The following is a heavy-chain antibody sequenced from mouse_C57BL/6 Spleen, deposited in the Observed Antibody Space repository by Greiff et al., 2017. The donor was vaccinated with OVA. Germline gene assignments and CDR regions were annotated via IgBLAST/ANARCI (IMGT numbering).Heavy chain of an antibody. CDR2: IRSKSNNYAT. J-gene: IGHJ1*03. CDR3: VRHLSSYDWYFDV. CDR1: GFSFNTYA. Sequence: EVKLVESGGGLVQPKGSLKLSCAASGFSFNTYAMNWVRQAPGKGLEWVARIRSKSNNYATYYADSVKDRFTISRDDSESMLYLQMNNLKTEDTAMYYCVRHLSSYDWYFDVWGTGTTVTVSS. D-gene: IGHD1-1*01. V-gene: IGHV10-1*01.